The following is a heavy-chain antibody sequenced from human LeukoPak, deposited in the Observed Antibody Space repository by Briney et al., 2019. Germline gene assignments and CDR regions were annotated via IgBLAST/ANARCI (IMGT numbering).Heavy chain of an antibody. CDR1: GGSISSSSYY. V-gene: IGHV4-39*07. Sequence: PSETLSLTCTVSGGSISSSSYYWGWIRQPPGKGLEWIGSIYYSGSTYYNPSLKSRVTISVDTSKNQFSLKLSSVTAAGTAVYYCARVSVGWLPTRSYGMDVWGQGTTVTVSS. D-gene: IGHD5-12*01. CDR3: ARVSVGWLPTRSYGMDV. CDR2: IYYSGST. J-gene: IGHJ6*02.